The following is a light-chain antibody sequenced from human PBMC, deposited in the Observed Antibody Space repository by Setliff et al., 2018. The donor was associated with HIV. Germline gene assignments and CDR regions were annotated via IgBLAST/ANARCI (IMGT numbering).Light chain of an antibody. V-gene: IGLV2-14*03. J-gene: IGLJ1*01. CDR2: AVS. CDR3: SSYTSSTPLYV. Sequence: QSALTQPASVSGSPGQSITISCTGSSSDVGGYNYVSWYQQHPGKAPKLMIYAVSNRPSGVSNRFSGSTSGNTASLTISGLQAEDEADSYCSSYTSSTPLYVFGTGTKVTV. CDR1: SSDVGGYNY.